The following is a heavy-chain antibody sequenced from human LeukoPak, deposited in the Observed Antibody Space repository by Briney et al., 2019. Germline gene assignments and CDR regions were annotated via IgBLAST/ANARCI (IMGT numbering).Heavy chain of an antibody. CDR3: ARDGGLGAHI. D-gene: IGHD1-26*01. Sequence: GGSLRLSCAASGFTFTTYWMSWVRQAPGKGLEWVANINQGGSEKYYVASVKGRFTIYRDNAKNLLYLQMNSLRDEDTAVYYCARDGGLGAHIGGQGTMVTVSS. CDR2: INQGGSEK. CDR1: GFTFTTYW. J-gene: IGHJ3*02. V-gene: IGHV3-7*01.